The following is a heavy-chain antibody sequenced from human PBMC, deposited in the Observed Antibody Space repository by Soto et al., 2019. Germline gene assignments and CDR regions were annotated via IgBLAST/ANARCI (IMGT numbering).Heavy chain of an antibody. CDR2: ISYDGSNK. CDR3: ARDSSGWPPDAFDI. J-gene: IGHJ3*02. D-gene: IGHD6-19*01. V-gene: IGHV3-30*03. Sequence: QVQLVESGGGVVQPGRSLRLSCAASGFTFSTYGMHWVRQAPGKGLEWVAVISYDGSNKYYADSVKGRFTISRDNSKNTLYLQMNSLRAEDTAVYYCARDSSGWPPDAFDIWGQGTMVTVSS. CDR1: GFTFSTYG.